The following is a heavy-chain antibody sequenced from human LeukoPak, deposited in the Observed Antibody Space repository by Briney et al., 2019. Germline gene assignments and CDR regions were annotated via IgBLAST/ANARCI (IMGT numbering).Heavy chain of an antibody. Sequence: SETLSFTCTASGGSISSSSYYWCWIRQPPGKGLEWIGYIYYSGSTNYNPSLKSRVTISVDTCKNQFSLKLSSVTAADTAVYYCARRRVVGAFDYWGQGTLVTVSS. J-gene: IGHJ4*02. CDR1: GGSISSSSYY. D-gene: IGHD1-26*01. CDR3: ARRRVVGAFDY. V-gene: IGHV4-61*05. CDR2: IYYSGST.